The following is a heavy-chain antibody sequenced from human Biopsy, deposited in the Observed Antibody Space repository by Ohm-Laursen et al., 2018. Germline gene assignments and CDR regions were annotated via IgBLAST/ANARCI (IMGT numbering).Heavy chain of an antibody. CDR3: ARTPGKALAGRFLDL. CDR1: GGSTNDYF. V-gene: IGHV4-4*07. D-gene: IGHD6-19*01. CDR2: IYSSGGS. J-gene: IGHJ2*01. Sequence: SQTLSLTCSVSGGSTNDYFWSWIRQPAGETLEWIGRIYSSGGSSYNPSLKSRISMSMDTSNNQFSLTLTSVTAADTAVYYCARTPGKALAGRFLDLWGRGTLVTVSS.